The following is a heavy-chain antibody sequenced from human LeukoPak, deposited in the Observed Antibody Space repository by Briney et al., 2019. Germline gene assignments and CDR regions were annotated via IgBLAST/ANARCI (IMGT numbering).Heavy chain of an antibody. V-gene: IGHV3-30*02. CDR1: GFTFSSYG. Sequence: GGSLRLSCAASGFTFSSYGMHWVRQAPGKGLEWVAFIRYDGSNKYYADSVKGRFTISRDNSKNTLYLQMNSLRAEDTAVYYCAKEYYYDSSGYYYGVDYYYYMDVWGKGTTVTVSS. CDR2: IRYDGSNK. J-gene: IGHJ6*03. D-gene: IGHD3-22*01. CDR3: AKEYYYDSSGYYYGVDYYYYMDV.